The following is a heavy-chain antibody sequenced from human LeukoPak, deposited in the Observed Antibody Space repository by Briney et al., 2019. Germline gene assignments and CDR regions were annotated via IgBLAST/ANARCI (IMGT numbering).Heavy chain of an antibody. V-gene: IGHV3-48*02. CDR2: ISSRSSTI. D-gene: IGHD5-12*01. Sequence: GGSLRLSCAASGFTFSSYSMDWVRQAPGKGLEWVSYISSRSSTIYYADSVKGRFTISRDNAKNSLYLQMNSLRDDDTAVYYCARDGLVATGDPFDYWGQGTLVTVSS. J-gene: IGHJ4*02. CDR3: ARDGLVATGDPFDY. CDR1: GFTFSSYS.